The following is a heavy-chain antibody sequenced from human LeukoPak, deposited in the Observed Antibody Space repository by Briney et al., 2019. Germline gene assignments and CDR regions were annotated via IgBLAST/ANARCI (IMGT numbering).Heavy chain of an antibody. CDR2: IYHSGST. Sequence: SQTLSLTCTVSGGSISSGGYYWSWIRQPPGKGLEWIGYIYHSGSTYYNPSLKSRVTISVDRSKNQFSLKLSSVTAADTAVYYCARVGTDMVRGVAYYMDVWGKGTTVTVSS. D-gene: IGHD3-10*01. V-gene: IGHV4-30-2*01. J-gene: IGHJ6*03. CDR1: GGSISSGGYY. CDR3: ARVGTDMVRGVAYYMDV.